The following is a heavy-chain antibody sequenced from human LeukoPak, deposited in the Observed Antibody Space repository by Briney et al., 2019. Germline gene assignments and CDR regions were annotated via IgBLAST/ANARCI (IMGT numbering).Heavy chain of an antibody. V-gene: IGHV1-24*01. CDR1: GYTLTELS. Sequence: ASVKVSCKVSGYTLTELSMHWVRQAPGKGLEWMGGFDPEDGETIYAQKFQGRVTITADKSTSTAYMELSSLRSEDTAVYYCARGDIVVVPAASLYYYYGMDVWGKGTTVTVSS. CDR2: FDPEDGET. J-gene: IGHJ6*04. D-gene: IGHD2-2*01. CDR3: ARGDIVVVPAASLYYYYGMDV.